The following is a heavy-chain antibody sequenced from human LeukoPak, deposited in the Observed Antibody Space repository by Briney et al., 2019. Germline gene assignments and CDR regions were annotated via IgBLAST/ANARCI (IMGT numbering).Heavy chain of an antibody. CDR2: ISWNSGSI. CDR1: GFTFDDYA. V-gene: IGHV3-9*01. CDR3: AREGYGDIDY. Sequence: GGSLRLSCAASGFTFDDYAMHWVRQAPGKGLEWVSSISWNSGSIGYGDSVKGRFTISRDNAKKSLYLEMNSLRAEDTAVYYCAREGYGDIDYWGQGTLVTVSS. D-gene: IGHD4-17*01. J-gene: IGHJ4*02.